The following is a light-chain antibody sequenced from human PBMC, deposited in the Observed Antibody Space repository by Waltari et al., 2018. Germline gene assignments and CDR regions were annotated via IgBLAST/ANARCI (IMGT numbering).Light chain of an antibody. CDR1: QSLVYSDVNTY. CDR2: KIS. CDR3: MHGGHWPYT. Sequence: VVLTQSPLSLPVTPGQPASISCSPSQSLVYSDVNTYLNWFQQRPGQSPRRLLYKISNRDSGVPDRFSGSGSGTDFTLKISRVEAEDVGIYYCMHGGHWPYTFGQGTKLEIE. V-gene: IGKV2-30*01. J-gene: IGKJ2*01.